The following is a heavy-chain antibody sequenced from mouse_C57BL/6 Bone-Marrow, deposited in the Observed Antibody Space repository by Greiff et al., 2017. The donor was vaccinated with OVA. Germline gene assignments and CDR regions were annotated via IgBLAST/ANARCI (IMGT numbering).Heavy chain of an antibody. CDR1: GFTFSSYA. V-gene: IGHV5-4*03. CDR2: ISDGGSYT. CDR3: ARVDRPYYAMDY. Sequence: EVKVEESGGGLVKPGGSLKLSCAASGFTFSSYAMSWVRQTPEKRLEWVATISDGGSYTYYPDNVKGRFTISRDNAKNNLYLQMSHLKSEDTAMYYCARVDRPYYAMDYWGQGTSVTVSS. J-gene: IGHJ4*01.